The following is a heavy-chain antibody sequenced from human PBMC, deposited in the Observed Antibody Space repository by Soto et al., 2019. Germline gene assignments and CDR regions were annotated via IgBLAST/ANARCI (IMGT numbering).Heavy chain of an antibody. CDR3: VKETQANLGTGGFDY. CDR2: VSWNSGSL. Sequence: EVHLVESGGGLTQPDRSLRLSCAASGFTFDDYAMHWVRQVPGKGLEWVSGVSWNSGSLAYADSVKGRFTISRDNAKNSLYLQINSLRNEDTALYYCVKETQANLGTGGFDYWGQGTLVTVSS. V-gene: IGHV3-9*01. D-gene: IGHD7-27*01. CDR1: GFTFDDYA. J-gene: IGHJ4*02.